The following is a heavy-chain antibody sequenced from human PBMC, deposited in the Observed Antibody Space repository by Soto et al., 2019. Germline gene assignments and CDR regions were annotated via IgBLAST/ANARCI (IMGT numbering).Heavy chain of an antibody. Sequence: SETLSLTCTVSGGSISSSNHYWDWIRQPPGKGLEWIGSIYFNGYTYYNPSLRSRVTISIDTSKNQFSLKLSSVTAADTAVYYCARRWGDYFDYWGQGTLVTVSS. CDR3: ARRWGDYFDY. D-gene: IGHD3-16*01. CDR1: GGSISSSNHY. V-gene: IGHV4-39*01. J-gene: IGHJ4*02. CDR2: IYFNGYT.